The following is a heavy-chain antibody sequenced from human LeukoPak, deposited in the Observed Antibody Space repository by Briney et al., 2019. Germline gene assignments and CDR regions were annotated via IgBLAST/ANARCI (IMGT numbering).Heavy chain of an antibody. CDR3: ARASGSYDY. CDR1: GFTFSIDG. J-gene: IGHJ4*02. CDR2: IWNDGSNK. V-gene: IGHV3-33*01. D-gene: IGHD1-26*01. Sequence: GRSLRLSCAASGFTFSIDGMHWVRQSPGEGLEWVAVIWNDGSNKYYADSVKGRFTISRDNSKHTLFLQMNSLGAEDTAVYYCARASGSYDYWRQGTVVSVSS.